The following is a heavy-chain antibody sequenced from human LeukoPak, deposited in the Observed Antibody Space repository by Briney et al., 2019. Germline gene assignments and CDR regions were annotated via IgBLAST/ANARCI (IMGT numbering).Heavy chain of an antibody. CDR1: GGSFSGYY. Sequence: SETLSLTCAVYGGSFSGYYWSWIRQPPGKGLEWIGEINHSGSTNYNPSLKSRVTISVDTSKNQFSLKLSSVTAADTAVYYCARVEYSSNFINYWGQGTLVTVSS. CDR3: ARVEYSSNFINY. J-gene: IGHJ4*02. V-gene: IGHV4-34*01. CDR2: INHSGST. D-gene: IGHD6-6*01.